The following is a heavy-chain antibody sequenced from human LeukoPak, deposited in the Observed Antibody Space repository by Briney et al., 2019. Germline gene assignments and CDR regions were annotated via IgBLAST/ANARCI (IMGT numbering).Heavy chain of an antibody. CDR3: AKGIWYDYVWGSYRC. J-gene: IGHJ4*02. CDR1: GFTFSSYA. D-gene: IGHD3-16*02. CDR2: ISGSGGST. Sequence: GGSLRLSCAASGFTFSSYAMSWVRQAPGKGLEWVSAISGSGGSTYCADSVKGRFTISRDNSKNTLYLQMNSLRAEDTAVYYCAKGIWYDYVWGSYRCWGQGTLVTVSS. V-gene: IGHV3-23*01.